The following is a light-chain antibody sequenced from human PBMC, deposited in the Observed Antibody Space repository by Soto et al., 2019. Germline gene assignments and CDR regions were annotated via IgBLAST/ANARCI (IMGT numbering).Light chain of an antibody. CDR2: DAS. V-gene: IGKV3-15*01. J-gene: IGKJ1*01. CDR3: QHYNNWPRWT. Sequence: EIVMTQSPATLSLSPGERATLFCRASQSVSSTLAWYHQKPGQAPRLLIYDASTRATGIPARFSGSGSGTEFTLTISSLRSEDFAVYYWQHYNNWPRWTFGKGTKV. CDR1: QSVSST.